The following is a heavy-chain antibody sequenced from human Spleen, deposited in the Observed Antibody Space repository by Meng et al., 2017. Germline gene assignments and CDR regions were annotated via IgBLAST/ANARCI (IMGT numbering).Heavy chain of an antibody. CDR1: GYTFMHSG. J-gene: IGHJ5*02. CDR3: ARSQVTYYRDSSGHYPFDP. CDR2: ISAYNGYT. D-gene: IGHD3-22*01. Sequence: ASVKVSCKTSGYTFMHSGISWVRQAPGQGLEWMGWISAYNGYTNYAQHLQGRVSMTTDTSTTTAYMELRGLTSDDTAVYFCARSQVTYYRDSSGHYPFDPWGQGTQVTVSS. V-gene: IGHV1-18*01.